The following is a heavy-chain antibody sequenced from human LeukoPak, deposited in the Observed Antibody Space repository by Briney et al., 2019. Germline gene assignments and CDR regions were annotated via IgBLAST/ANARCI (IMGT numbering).Heavy chain of an antibody. D-gene: IGHD6-13*01. CDR3: ARYSSSPGRAHYFDY. CDR1: GFTFSSYA. Sequence: PGRSLRLSSAASGFTFSSYAMHWVRQAPGKGLEWVAVISYDGSNKYYADSVKGRFTISRDNSKNTLYLQMNSLRAEDTAVYYCARYSSSPGRAHYFDYWGQGTLVTVSS. V-gene: IGHV3-30*04. J-gene: IGHJ4*02. CDR2: ISYDGSNK.